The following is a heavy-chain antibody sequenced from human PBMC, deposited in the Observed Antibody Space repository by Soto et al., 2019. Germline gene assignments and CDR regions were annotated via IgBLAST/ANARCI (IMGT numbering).Heavy chain of an antibody. CDR1: GFTFSSYG. D-gene: IGHD6-19*01. Sequence: GGSLRLSCAASGFTFSSYGMHWVRQAPGKGLEWVAVISYDGSNKYYADSVKGRFTISRDNSKNTLYLQMNSLRAEDTAVYYCAKDLTGSGWDHYWGQGTLVTVSS. V-gene: IGHV3-30*18. CDR2: ISYDGSNK. J-gene: IGHJ4*02. CDR3: AKDLTGSGWDHY.